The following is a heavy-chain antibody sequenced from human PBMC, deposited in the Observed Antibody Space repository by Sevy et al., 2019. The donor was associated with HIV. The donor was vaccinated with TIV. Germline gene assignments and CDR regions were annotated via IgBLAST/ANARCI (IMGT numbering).Heavy chain of an antibody. CDR1: GYTFTSYG. J-gene: IGHJ6*02. Sequence: ASVKVSCKASGYTFTSYGISWVRQAPGQGLEWMGWISAYNGNTNYAQKLQGRVTMTTDTSTSTAYMELRSLRSDDTAVYYCARDLARPDPKLRFFLYVMDVWGQGTTVTLSS. CDR3: ARDLARPDPKLRFFLYVMDV. D-gene: IGHD3-3*01. V-gene: IGHV1-18*01. CDR2: ISAYNGNT.